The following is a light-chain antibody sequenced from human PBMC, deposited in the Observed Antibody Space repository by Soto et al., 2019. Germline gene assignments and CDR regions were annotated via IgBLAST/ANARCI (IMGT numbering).Light chain of an antibody. CDR2: AAS. CDR1: QSIRND. CDR3: QQYYNCPWT. Sequence: IEMTQSPSSLSASVGGRATITCRASQSIRNDLGWYQQKPGKAPKLLIYAASSLPSGFPARFSGSGSGTDFTPTISSLQPEDFATYYCQQYYNCPWTFGQGTKVDIK. J-gene: IGKJ1*01. V-gene: IGKV1-6*01.